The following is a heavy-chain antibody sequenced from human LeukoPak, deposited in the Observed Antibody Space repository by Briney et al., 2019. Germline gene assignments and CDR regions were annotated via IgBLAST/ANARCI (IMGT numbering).Heavy chain of an antibody. CDR3: ARGPRRHYYYGMDV. D-gene: IGHD6-25*01. CDR1: GGSFSGYY. V-gene: IGHV4-34*01. CDR2: INHSGST. Sequence: PSETLSLTCAVYGGSFSGYYWSWIRQPPGKGLEWIGEINHSGSTNYNPSLKSRVTISVVTSKNQFSLKLSSVTAADTAVYYCARGPRRHYYYGMDVWGQGTTVTVSS. J-gene: IGHJ6*02.